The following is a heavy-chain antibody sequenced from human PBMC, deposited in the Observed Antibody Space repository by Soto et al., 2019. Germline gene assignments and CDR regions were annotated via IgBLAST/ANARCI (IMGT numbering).Heavy chain of an antibody. CDR3: VIDVSESGVGELDY. D-gene: IGHD3-3*01. CDR1: GFSFLYAW. CDR2: SKIKTSGETR. V-gene: IGHV3-15*01. Sequence: PGGSLTLSCAASGFSFLYAWMTWGRQAPRKGQEWVGRSKIKTSGETRDYAAPVKGRVTISRADSTNTVYLQMNSLKTDATAVFYCVIDVSESGVGELDYRGQGTLVTVSS. J-gene: IGHJ4*02.